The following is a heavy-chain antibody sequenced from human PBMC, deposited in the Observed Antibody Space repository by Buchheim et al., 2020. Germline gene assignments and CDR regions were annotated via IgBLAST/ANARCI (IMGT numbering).Heavy chain of an antibody. Sequence: EVQLVESGGGLVKPGGSLRLSCAASGFTFSSYSMNWVRQAPGKGLEWVSSISSSSSYIYYADSVKGRFTISRDNAKNSLYLQMNSLRAEDTAVYYCARGGWGYDFWSGFAAFDYWGQGTL. CDR1: GFTFSSYS. CDR2: ISSSSSYI. V-gene: IGHV3-21*01. CDR3: ARGGWGYDFWSGFAAFDY. D-gene: IGHD3-3*01. J-gene: IGHJ4*02.